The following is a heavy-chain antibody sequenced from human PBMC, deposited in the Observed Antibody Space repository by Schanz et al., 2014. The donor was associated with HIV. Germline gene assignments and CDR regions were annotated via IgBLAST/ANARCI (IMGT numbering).Heavy chain of an antibody. J-gene: IGHJ6*02. D-gene: IGHD5-12*01. CDR3: ARGGYAARPSYYYDMDI. V-gene: IGHV3-74*02. CDR2: INSDGSSD. Sequence: EVQLLESGGGLVQPGESLTLSCAASGFTFANYAMNWVRQSPGKGLEWVSRINSDGSSDTYADSVKGRFTISRDNAKNTLYLQINSLRAEDTAVYYCARGGYAARPSYYYDMDIWGQGTTVTVSS. CDR1: GFTFANYA.